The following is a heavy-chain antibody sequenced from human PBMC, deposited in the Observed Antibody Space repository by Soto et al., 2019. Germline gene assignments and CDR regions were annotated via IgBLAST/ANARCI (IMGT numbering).Heavy chain of an antibody. CDR2: IYYSGST. Sequence: SETLSLTCTVSGGSISSYYWSWIRQPPGKGLEWIGYIYYSGSTNYNPSLKSRVTISVDTSKNQFSLKLSSVTAADTAVYYCARQYYDFWFDAFDIWGQGTMVTVSS. J-gene: IGHJ3*02. CDR1: GGSISSYY. CDR3: ARQYYDFWFDAFDI. V-gene: IGHV4-59*08. D-gene: IGHD3-3*01.